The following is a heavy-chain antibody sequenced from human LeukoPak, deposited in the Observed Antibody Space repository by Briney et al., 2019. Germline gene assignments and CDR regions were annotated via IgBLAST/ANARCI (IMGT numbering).Heavy chain of an antibody. CDR3: AKDMGRWFGELTYFDY. J-gene: IGHJ4*02. CDR1: GFTLSSYA. CDR2: ISGSGGST. Sequence: GGSLRLSCAASGFTLSSYAMSWVRQAPGKGLEWVSAISGSGGSTYYADSVKGRFTISRDNSKNTLYPQMNSLRAEDTAVYYCAKDMGRWFGELTYFDYWGQGTLVTVSS. D-gene: IGHD3-10*01. V-gene: IGHV3-23*01.